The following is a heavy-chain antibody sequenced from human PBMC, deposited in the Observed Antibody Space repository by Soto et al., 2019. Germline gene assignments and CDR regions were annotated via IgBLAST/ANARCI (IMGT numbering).Heavy chain of an antibody. CDR1: GFTFSTYS. CDR3: ARDKQENGWNYVNAFQI. J-gene: IGHJ3*02. D-gene: IGHD1-7*01. CDR2: ISIDSTYK. V-gene: IGHV3-21*01. Sequence: EVQLVESRGGLVKPGGSLRLSCAASGFTFSTYSMNWVRQAPGKGLEWISTISIDSTYKYYADSVKGRFTISRDNADNSVYLQMNSLRAEDTAVYYCARDKQENGWNYVNAFQIWGRGTMVTVSS.